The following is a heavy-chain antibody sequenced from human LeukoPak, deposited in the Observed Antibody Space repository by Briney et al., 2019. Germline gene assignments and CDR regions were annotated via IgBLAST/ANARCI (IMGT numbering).Heavy chain of an antibody. CDR1: GDSISSSDW. Sequence: PSGTLSLTCAVSGDSISSSDWWSWVRQPPGKGLEWIGEIYHSRSTNYNPSLKSRVTISVDKSKNQFSLKLSSVTAADTAVYYCARERAVAGNLDYWGQGTLVTVSS. CDR2: IYHSRST. V-gene: IGHV4-4*02. CDR3: ARERAVAGNLDY. D-gene: IGHD6-19*01. J-gene: IGHJ4*02.